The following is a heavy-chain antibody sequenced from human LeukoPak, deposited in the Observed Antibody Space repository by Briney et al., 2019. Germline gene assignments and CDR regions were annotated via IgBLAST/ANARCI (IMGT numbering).Heavy chain of an antibody. Sequence: PSETLSLTCTVSGGSISSGTYYWGWIRQPPGQGLDWIGSINFNGTTYYNSSLESRGTMSVDTSKNQFSLRLRSVTAGDTAVYYCVRLGVNSGYHVGAFDIWGQGTMVTVSS. V-gene: IGHV4-39*01. CDR1: GGSISSGTYY. D-gene: IGHD3-22*01. CDR2: INFNGTT. J-gene: IGHJ3*02. CDR3: VRLGVNSGYHVGAFDI.